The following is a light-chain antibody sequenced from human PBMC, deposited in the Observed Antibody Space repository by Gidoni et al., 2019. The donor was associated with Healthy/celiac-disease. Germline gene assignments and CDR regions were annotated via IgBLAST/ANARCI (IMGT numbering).Light chain of an antibody. CDR2: AAS. J-gene: IGKJ4*01. V-gene: IGKV1-39*01. CDR3: QQSDSTPLT. CDR1: QSISSY. Sequence: DIQMTQSPSSLSASVGDRVTITCRASQSISSYLNWYQQKPGKAPKLLIYAASSLQSGVPSRFSGSGSGTDFTLTISSLQPEDFATYDCQQSDSTPLTVGGGTKVEIK.